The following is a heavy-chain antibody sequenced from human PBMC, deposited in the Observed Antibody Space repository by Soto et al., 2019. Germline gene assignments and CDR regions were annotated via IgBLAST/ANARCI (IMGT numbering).Heavy chain of an antibody. CDR1: GFTFNSYD. J-gene: IGHJ4*02. D-gene: IGHD4-4*01. CDR3: ARGPRGLYGNDY. V-gene: IGHV3-23*01. CDR2: ISVSGGST. Sequence: PGGSLRLSCAASGFTFNSYDMGWVRQAAGKGLEWVSGISVSGGSTHYADSVKGRFTTSRDNAKNTLYLQMNSLRADDTAVYYCARGPRGLYGNDYWGQGALVTVSS.